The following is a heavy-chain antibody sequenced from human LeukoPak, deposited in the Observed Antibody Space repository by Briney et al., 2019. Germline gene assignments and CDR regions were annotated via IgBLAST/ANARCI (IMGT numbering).Heavy chain of an antibody. D-gene: IGHD1-1*01. J-gene: IGHJ6*03. CDR3: ARTSYNWNFRYYYYYMDV. CDR1: GGSIKNYY. Sequence: SETLSLTCTVSGGSIKNYYWSWIRQPPGKGLEWIGYIYYSGSTNYNPSLKSRVTISVDTSKNQFSLKLSSVTAADTAVYYCARTSYNWNFRYYYYYMDVWGKGTTVTVSS. V-gene: IGHV4-59*08. CDR2: IYYSGST.